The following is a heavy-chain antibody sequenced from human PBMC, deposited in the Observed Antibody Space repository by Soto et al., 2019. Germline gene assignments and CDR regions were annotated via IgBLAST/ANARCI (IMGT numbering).Heavy chain of an antibody. V-gene: IGHV4-31*03. Sequence: QVQLQESGPGLVKPSQTLSLTCTVSGGSISSGGYYWSWIRQHPGKGLEWIGYIYYSGGTYYNPSLKSRVTISVDTSKNQFSLKLSSVTAADTAVYYCARVRPFPRYSSSWFDAPTPERANFDYWGQGTLVTVSS. J-gene: IGHJ4*02. CDR3: ARVRPFPRYSSSWFDAPTPERANFDY. D-gene: IGHD6-13*01. CDR1: GGSISSGGYY. CDR2: IYYSGGT.